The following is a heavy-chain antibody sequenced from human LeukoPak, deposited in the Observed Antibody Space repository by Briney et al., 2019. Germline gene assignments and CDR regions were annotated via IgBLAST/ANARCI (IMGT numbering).Heavy chain of an antibody. Sequence: PGGSLRLSCAVSGLTFSSSWMDGVRQAPGKGLEWVASINPDGNKKYSADSVKGRFTISRDNAENSLYLQMNSLRVEDTAFYYCARDLAYSRLDYWGQGMSVTVSS. CDR3: ARDLAYSRLDY. CDR2: INPDGNKK. D-gene: IGHD5-18*01. J-gene: IGHJ4*02. V-gene: IGHV3-7*01. CDR1: GLTFSSSW.